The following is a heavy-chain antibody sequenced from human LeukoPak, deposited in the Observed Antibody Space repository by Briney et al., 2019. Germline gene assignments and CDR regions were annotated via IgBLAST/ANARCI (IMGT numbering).Heavy chain of an antibody. CDR2: IDSDGSST. CDR3: ARDGFGGFDY. D-gene: IGHD3-10*01. J-gene: IGHJ4*02. Sequence: PGGSLRLSCAASGFTFSYYWMHWVRQAPGKGLVWVSRIDSDGSSTSYADSVKDRFTISRDNAKNTLYLQMNTLRAEDTAVYYCARDGFGGFDYWGQGTLVTVSS. V-gene: IGHV3-74*01. CDR1: GFTFSYYW.